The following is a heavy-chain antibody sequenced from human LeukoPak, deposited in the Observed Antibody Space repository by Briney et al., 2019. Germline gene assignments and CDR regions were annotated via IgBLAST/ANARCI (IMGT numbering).Heavy chain of an antibody. CDR2: ISYDGSNK. D-gene: IGHD1-20*01. J-gene: IGHJ3*02. Sequence: PGRSLRLSCAASGFTFSNYAMHWVRQAPGKGLEWVAVISYDGSNKYYADSVKGRFTISRDNSKNTLYLQMNSLRAEDTAVYYCASYVHEESITGLGDAFDIWGQGTMVTVSS. CDR3: ASYVHEESITGLGDAFDI. CDR1: GFTFSNYA. V-gene: IGHV3-30-3*01.